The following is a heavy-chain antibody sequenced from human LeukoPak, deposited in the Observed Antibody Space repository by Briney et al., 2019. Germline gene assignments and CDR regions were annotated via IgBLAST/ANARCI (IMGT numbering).Heavy chain of an antibody. CDR2: IYYNGST. D-gene: IGHD6-19*01. CDR3: ARDSSGWYRWFDP. Sequence: SETLSLTCTVSGGSISSSSYYWGWIRQPPGKGLEWIGSIYYNGSTYYNPSLKSRVTISVDTSKNQFSLKLSSVTAADTAVYYCARDSSGWYRWFDPWGQGTRVTVSS. CDR1: GGSISSSSYY. J-gene: IGHJ5*02. V-gene: IGHV4-39*07.